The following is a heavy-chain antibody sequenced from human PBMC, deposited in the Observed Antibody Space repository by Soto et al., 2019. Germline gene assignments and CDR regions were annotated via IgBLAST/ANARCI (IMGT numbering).Heavy chain of an antibody. D-gene: IGHD3-9*01. Sequence: QLQLQESGPGLVKPSETLSLTCTVSGGSISSSSYYWGWIRQPPGKGLEWIGSIYYSGSTYYNPSLKSRVTISVDTSKNQFSLKLSSVTAADTAVYYCARHGFYDILTGYYLFDYWGQGTLVTVSS. J-gene: IGHJ4*02. CDR3: ARHGFYDILTGYYLFDY. V-gene: IGHV4-39*01. CDR1: GGSISSSSYY. CDR2: IYYSGST.